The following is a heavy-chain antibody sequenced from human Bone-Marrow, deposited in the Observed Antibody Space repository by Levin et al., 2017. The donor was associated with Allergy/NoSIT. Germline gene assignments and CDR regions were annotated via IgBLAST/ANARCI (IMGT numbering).Heavy chain of an antibody. D-gene: IGHD1-26*01. J-gene: IGHJ4*02. CDR2: ISDSGGRT. Sequence: GESLKISCAASGFTFSSYAMSWVRQAPGKGLEWVSAISDSGGRTYYTDSVKGRFTISRDNSKNTLYLQMNSLRAEDTAVYYCAKENSESYSSYWGQGTLVTVSS. V-gene: IGHV3-23*01. CDR3: AKENSESYSSY. CDR1: GFTFSSYA.